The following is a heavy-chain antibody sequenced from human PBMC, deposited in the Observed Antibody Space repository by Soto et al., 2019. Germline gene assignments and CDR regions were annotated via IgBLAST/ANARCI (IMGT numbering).Heavy chain of an antibody. CDR3: AKDGVCSGGSCFPAFDS. J-gene: IGHJ4*02. D-gene: IGHD2-15*01. V-gene: IGHV3-30*18. CDR2: IAYDGSSQ. CDR1: GFTFSYYG. Sequence: QVQLVESGGGVVQPGRSLRLSCAASGFTFSYYGMHWVRQAPGKGLEWVAVIAYDGSSQYYADSVKGRFTVSRDNSKNTLYLQVNSLRGEDTAVYYCAKDGVCSGGSCFPAFDSWGQGTVVTVSS.